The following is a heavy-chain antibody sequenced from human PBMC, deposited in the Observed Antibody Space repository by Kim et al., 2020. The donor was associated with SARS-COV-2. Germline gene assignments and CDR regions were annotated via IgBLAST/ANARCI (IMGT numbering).Heavy chain of an antibody. CDR1: GYTFTSYG. CDR2: ISAYNGNT. V-gene: IGHV1-18*04. J-gene: IGHJ6*02. D-gene: IGHD3-9*01. CDR3: ARGSYYDILTGYPRAYYGMDV. Sequence: ASVKVSCKASGYTFTSYGISWVRQAPGQGLEWMGWISAYNGNTNYAQKLQGRVTMTTDTSTSTAYMELRSLRSDDTAVYYCARGSYYDILTGYPRAYYGMDVWGQGTTVTVSS.